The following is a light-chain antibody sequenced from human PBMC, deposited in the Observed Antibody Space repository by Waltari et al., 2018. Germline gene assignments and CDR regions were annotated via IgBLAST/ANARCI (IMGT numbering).Light chain of an antibody. V-gene: IGLV2-11*01. J-gene: IGLJ1*01. CDR3: CSYAGRYTFV. CDR1: SSDVGRYNY. Sequence: QSALTQSRSVSGSPGQSVTISCTGTSSDVGRYNYVPWFQHYPGKAPKLMFYDVKKRPSVVPDRFSGSKSGDTASLTISGLQAEDEADYFCCSYAGRYTFVFGTGTTVTVL. CDR2: DVK.